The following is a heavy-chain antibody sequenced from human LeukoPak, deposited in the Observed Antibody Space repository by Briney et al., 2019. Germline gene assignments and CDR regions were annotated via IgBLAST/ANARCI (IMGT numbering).Heavy chain of an antibody. V-gene: IGHV4-4*07. CDR1: GGSISGYY. D-gene: IGHD3-10*01. J-gene: IGHJ4*01. Sequence: SEALSLTCTVSGGSISGYYWSWIRQPAGKGLEWIGRIYNSGSTNYNTNYNPSLTSRVTMSVDTSKNQFSLKLNSVSAADTAVYYCGGYGSGIYYPFTWGQGTLVTVSS. CDR3: GGYGSGIYYPFT. CDR2: IYNSGST.